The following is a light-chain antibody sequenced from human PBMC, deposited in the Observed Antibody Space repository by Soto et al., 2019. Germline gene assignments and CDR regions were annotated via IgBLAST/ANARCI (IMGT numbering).Light chain of an antibody. CDR3: NSYTTISTYV. V-gene: IGLV2-18*02. CDR2: DVT. CDR1: SXDVGSYNR. J-gene: IGLJ1*01. Sequence: QSVLTQPASVSGSPGQSITIACTGTSXDVGSYNRVSWYQQAPGTAPKLIIHDVTNRPSGVPDRFSGSKSGNTASLTISGLQTEDEADYYCNSYTTISTYVFGTGTKGTVL.